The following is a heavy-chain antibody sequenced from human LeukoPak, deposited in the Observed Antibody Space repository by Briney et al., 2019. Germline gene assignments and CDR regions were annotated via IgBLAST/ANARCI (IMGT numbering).Heavy chain of an antibody. CDR1: GGTFSRYA. J-gene: IGHJ5*02. CDR3: ARDRGTMVRGVIFWFDP. Sequence: ASVKVSCKASGGTFSRYAISWVRQAPGQGLEWMGGIIPIFGTANYALKFQGRVTITADESTSTAYMELSSLRSEDTAVYYCARDRGTMVRGVIFWFDPWGQGTLVTVSS. CDR2: IIPIFGTA. V-gene: IGHV1-69*13. D-gene: IGHD3-10*01.